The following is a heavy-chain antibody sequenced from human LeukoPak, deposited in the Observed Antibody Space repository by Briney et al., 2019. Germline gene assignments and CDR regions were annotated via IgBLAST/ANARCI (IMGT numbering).Heavy chain of an antibody. Sequence: GGSLRLSCAASGFTVSSNYMSWVRQAPGKGLEWVSVIYSGGSTYYADSVKGRFTISRDNAKNSLYLQMNSLRAEDTAVYYCARDGFYKYYYYYGMDVWGQGTTVTVSS. J-gene: IGHJ6*02. CDR2: IYSGGST. V-gene: IGHV3-66*01. CDR1: GFTVSSNY. D-gene: IGHD5-24*01. CDR3: ARDGFYKYYYYYGMDV.